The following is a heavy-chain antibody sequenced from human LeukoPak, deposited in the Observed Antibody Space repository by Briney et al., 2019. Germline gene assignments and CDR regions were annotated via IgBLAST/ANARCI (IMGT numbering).Heavy chain of an antibody. CDR2: INPNSGGT. CDR3: ARSPRLQLGGSYY. CDR1: GYTFTGYY. D-gene: IGHD5-24*01. J-gene: IGHJ4*02. Sequence: GASVRVSCKASGYTFTGYYMHWVRQAPGQGLEWMGWINPNSGGTNYAQKFQGRVTMTRDTSISTAYMELSRLRSDDTAVYYCARSPRLQLGGSYYWGQGTLVTVSS. V-gene: IGHV1-2*02.